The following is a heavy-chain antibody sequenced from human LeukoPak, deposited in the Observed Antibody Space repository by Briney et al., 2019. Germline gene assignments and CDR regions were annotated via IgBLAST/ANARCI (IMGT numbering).Heavy chain of an antibody. V-gene: IGHV4-38-2*02. CDR1: VYSIASGNY. CDR3: ARAFRPIVVATLGWFDP. CDR2: INHSGST. D-gene: IGHD3-22*01. J-gene: IGHJ5*02. Sequence: SETLSFTGIFSVYSIASGNYWAWIRQPPGKGRGGIGSINHSGSTNYNPSLKSRVTISVDTSKNQFSLKLSSVTAADTAVYYCARAFRPIVVATLGWFDPWGQGTLVTVSS.